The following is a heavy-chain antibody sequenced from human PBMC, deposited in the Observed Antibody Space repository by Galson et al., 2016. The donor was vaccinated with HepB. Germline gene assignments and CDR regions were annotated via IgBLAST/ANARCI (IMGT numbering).Heavy chain of an antibody. CDR2: IYYSGST. CDR3: ARYSGSGYNFDY. V-gene: IGHV4-31*03. CDR1: GGSISSGDYY. Sequence: LSLTCTVSGGSISSGDYYWSWIRQHPGKGLEWIGCIYYSGSTYYNPSLKSRLAISAETSKNQFSLKLTSVTAAETAVYFWARYSGSGYNFDYWGQGTLVTVSS. J-gene: IGHJ4*02. D-gene: IGHD6-19*01.